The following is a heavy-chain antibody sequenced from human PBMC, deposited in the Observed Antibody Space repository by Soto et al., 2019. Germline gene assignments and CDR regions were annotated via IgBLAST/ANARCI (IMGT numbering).Heavy chain of an antibody. V-gene: IGHV1-18*01. J-gene: IGHJ4*02. CDR3: ARDAAIGMNDY. D-gene: IGHD1-20*01. Sequence: QVQLVQSGAEVKKPGASVKVSCKASGYTFTSYGISWVRQAPGQGLEWMGWISAYNGNTKYAQNLQXXVTMTTDTSTSTAYMERRSLRSADTAVYYCARDAAIGMNDYWGQGTLVTVSS. CDR1: GYTFTSYG. CDR2: ISAYNGNT.